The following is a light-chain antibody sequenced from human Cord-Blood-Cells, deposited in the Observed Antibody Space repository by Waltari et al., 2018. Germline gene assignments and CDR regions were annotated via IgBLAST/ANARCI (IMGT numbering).Light chain of an antibody. J-gene: IGKJ1*01. V-gene: IGKV3-11*01. CDR2: DAS. Sequence: EIVLTQSPATLSLSPGERATLSCRASQSVSSYLAWYQQKPGQAPRPLIYDASNRATGIPARFSGSGSGTDFTLTISSLDPEDFAVYYCQQRSNWPRTFGQGTKVEIK. CDR1: QSVSSY. CDR3: QQRSNWPRT.